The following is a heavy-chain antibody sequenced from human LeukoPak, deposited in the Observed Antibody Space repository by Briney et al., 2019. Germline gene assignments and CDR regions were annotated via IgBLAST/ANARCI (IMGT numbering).Heavy chain of an antibody. J-gene: IGHJ5*02. CDR3: ARIFNYYDSSGYYYRNGWFDP. CDR2: INPNSGGT. CDR1: GYIFVDFY. D-gene: IGHD3-22*01. V-gene: IGHV1-2*02. Sequence: ASVKVSCKASGYIFVDFYIYWVRQAPGQGLEWMGWINPNSGGTNSAQKFQGRVTMTRDTSISTAYMELSRLRSDDTAVYYCARIFNYYDSSGYYYRNGWFDPWGQGTLVTVSS.